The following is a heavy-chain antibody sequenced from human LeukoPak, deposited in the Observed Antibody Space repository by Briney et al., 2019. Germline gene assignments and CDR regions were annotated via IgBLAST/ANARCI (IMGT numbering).Heavy chain of an antibody. D-gene: IGHD2-2*01. Sequence: PGGSLRLSCAASGFTFSSYSMNWVRQAPGKGLVWVSRINSDGSSTTYADSVRGRFTISRDNAKNTLYLQMNSLRAEDTAVYYCARVTGYQLLAGYFYYMDVWGKGTTVTVSS. CDR1: GFTFSSYS. V-gene: IGHV3-74*01. J-gene: IGHJ6*03. CDR3: ARVTGYQLLAGYFYYMDV. CDR2: INSDGSST.